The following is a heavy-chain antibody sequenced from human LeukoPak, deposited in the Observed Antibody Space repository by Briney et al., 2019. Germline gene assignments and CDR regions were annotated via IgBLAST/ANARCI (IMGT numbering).Heavy chain of an antibody. CDR3: AKERGGSYDSSGYPTFDY. J-gene: IGHJ4*02. D-gene: IGHD3-22*01. Sequence: GGSLRLSCAASGFTFSSYAMSWVRQAPGKGLEWVSAISGSGGSTYYADSVKGRFTISRDNSKNTLYLKMNSLRAEDTAVYYCAKERGGSYDSSGYPTFDYWGQGTLVTVSS. CDR1: GFTFSSYA. V-gene: IGHV3-23*01. CDR2: ISGSGGST.